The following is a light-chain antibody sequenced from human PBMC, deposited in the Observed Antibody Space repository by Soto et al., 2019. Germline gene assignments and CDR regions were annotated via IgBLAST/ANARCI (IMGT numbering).Light chain of an antibody. Sequence: SGSIGDRVTITCRASRNIGSWLAWYQQKAGKAPNLLIYKASTLETGVPSRFSGSASGTEFTLTISSLQPDDFATYYCQQHANYPITFGGGTKVDIK. CDR2: KAS. CDR1: RNIGSW. V-gene: IGKV1-5*03. J-gene: IGKJ4*01. CDR3: QQHANYPIT.